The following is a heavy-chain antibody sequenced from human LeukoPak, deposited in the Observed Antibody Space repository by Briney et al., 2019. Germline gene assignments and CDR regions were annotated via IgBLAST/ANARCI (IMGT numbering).Heavy chain of an antibody. CDR3: ARVQNTFPYYYGMDV. D-gene: IGHD2/OR15-2a*01. J-gene: IGHJ6*02. V-gene: IGHV3-33*01. CDR1: GFTFSSYG. CDR2: IWYGGSNK. Sequence: QPGGSLRLSCAASGFTFSSYGMHWVRQAPGKGLEWVAVIWYGGSNKYYADSVKGRFTISRDNSKNTLYLQMNSLRAEDTAVYYCARVQNTFPYYYGMDVWGQGTTVTVSS.